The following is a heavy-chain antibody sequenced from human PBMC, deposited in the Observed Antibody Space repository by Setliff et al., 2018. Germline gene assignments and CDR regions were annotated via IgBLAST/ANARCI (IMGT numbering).Heavy chain of an antibody. CDR2: IYPGDSDT. CDR1: GYSLTSYW. V-gene: IGHV5-51*01. J-gene: IGHJ4*02. CDR3: VRHPYYDSSGYYSYFDY. Sequence: GESLKISCKGSGYSLTSYWIGWVRQVPGKGLEWMGIIYPGDSDTRYRPSFQGQVTISADTSIATAYLHWTSLKASDTAMYYCVRHPYYDSSGYYSYFDYWGQGALVTVSS. D-gene: IGHD3-22*01.